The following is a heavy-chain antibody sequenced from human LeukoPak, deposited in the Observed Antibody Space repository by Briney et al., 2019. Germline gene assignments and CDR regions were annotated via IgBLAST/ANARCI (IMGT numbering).Heavy chain of an antibody. CDR1: GFTFSVFS. Sequence: GGSLRLSCATSGFTFSVFSMNWVRQAPGKGLEWVSSISSSSSSTDYADSVKGRFTISRDNAKNSLYLQMDSLRAEDTAVYNCARDGSTSWPVVYWGQGTLVTVSS. D-gene: IGHD6-13*01. CDR2: ISSSSSST. J-gene: IGHJ4*02. V-gene: IGHV3-21*01. CDR3: ARDGSTSWPVVY.